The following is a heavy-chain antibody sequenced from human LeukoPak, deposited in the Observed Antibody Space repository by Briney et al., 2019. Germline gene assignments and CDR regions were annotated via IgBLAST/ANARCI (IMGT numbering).Heavy chain of an antibody. CDR1: GFTFSSYG. J-gene: IGHJ4*02. D-gene: IGHD6-6*01. Sequence: PGGSLRLSCAASGFTFSSYGMHWVRQAPGKGLEWVAFIRYDGSNKYYADSVKGRFTISRDNSKNTLYLQMNSLRAEDTAVYYCAKDRVAARPPDYWGQGTLVTVSS. V-gene: IGHV3-30*02. CDR2: IRYDGSNK. CDR3: AKDRVAARPPDY.